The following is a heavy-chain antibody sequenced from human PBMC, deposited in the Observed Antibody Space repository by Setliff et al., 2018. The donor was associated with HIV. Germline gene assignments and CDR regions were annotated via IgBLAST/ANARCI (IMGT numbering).Heavy chain of an antibody. J-gene: IGHJ4*02. CDR1: GFSLKNYA. Sequence: HPGGSLRLSCAASGFSLKNYAMSWVRQAPGKGLEWVSIISASGGSTYYADSVKGRFTISRDNSKNTVYLQMNSLRVEDTAVYYCARELYREWDYWGQGTLVTVSS. V-gene: IGHV3-23*01. CDR3: ARELYREWDY. CDR2: ISASGGST. D-gene: IGHD3-16*02.